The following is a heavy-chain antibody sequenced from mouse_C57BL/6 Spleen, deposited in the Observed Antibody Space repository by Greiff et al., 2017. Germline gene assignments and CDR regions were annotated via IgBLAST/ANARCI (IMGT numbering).Heavy chain of an antibody. CDR1: GYTFTSYW. J-gene: IGHJ4*01. CDR2: IDPSDSYT. Sequence: QVQLQQPGAELVRPGTSVKLSCKASGYTFTSYWMHWVKQRPGQGLEWIGVIDPSDSYTNYNQKFKGKATLTVDTSSSTACMQLSSLTSEDSAVYYCARRNYYGGAMDYWGQGTSVTVSS. CDR3: ARRNYYGGAMDY. V-gene: IGHV1-59*01. D-gene: IGHD1-1*02.